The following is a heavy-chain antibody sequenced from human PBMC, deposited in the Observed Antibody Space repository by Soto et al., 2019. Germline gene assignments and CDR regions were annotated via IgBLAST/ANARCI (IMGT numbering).Heavy chain of an antibody. CDR3: ARGVGSSPPRY. V-gene: IGHV4-59*01. J-gene: IGHJ4*02. CDR1: GGSISVYY. D-gene: IGHD1-26*01. CDR2: IYASGSP. Sequence: QVQLQESGPGHVKPSETLSLTCTISGGSISVYYWGWIRQSPGQALEWIGYIYASGSPYYNPSLRSRVLISADTSKNQVSLELTSAPAADPAVYFCARGVGSSPPRYWGRGTLVTVSS.